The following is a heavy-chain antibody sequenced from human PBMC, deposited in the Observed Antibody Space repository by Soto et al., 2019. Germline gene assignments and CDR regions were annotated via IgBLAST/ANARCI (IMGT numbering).Heavy chain of an antibody. CDR2: IIPIFGTA. D-gene: IGHD4-17*01. J-gene: IGHJ6*02. Sequence: SVKVSCTASGGPFSSYAISWVRQAPGQGLEWMGGIIPIFGTANYAQKFQGRVTITADEATSTAYMELSSLRSEDTAVYYCARMVVSTVTTFRGGRSWYYYYGMDVWGQGTTVTVSS. V-gene: IGHV1-69*13. CDR1: GGPFSSYA. CDR3: ARMVVSTVTTFRGGRSWYYYYGMDV.